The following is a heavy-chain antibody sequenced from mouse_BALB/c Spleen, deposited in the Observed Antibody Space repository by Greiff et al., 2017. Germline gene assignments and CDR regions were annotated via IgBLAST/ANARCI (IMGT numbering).Heavy chain of an antibody. J-gene: IGHJ4*01. V-gene: IGHV1-63*02. CDR2: IYPGGGYT. D-gene: IGHD2-4*01. Sequence: QVQLQQSGAELVRPGTSVTISCTASGYTFTNYWPWWVKQRPGHGLEWIGDIYPGGGYTNYNEKFKGKATLTADTSSSTAYMQLSSLTSEDSAVYFCARTITTTFYAMDYWGQGTSVTVSS. CDR3: ARTITTTFYAMDY. CDR1: GYTFTNYW.